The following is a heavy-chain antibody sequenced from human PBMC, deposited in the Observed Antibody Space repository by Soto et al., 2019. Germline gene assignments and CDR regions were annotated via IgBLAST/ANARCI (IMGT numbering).Heavy chain of an antibody. CDR1: GFTVSSYA. CDR3: AKDKGRSGSYYNPFCMDV. D-gene: IGHD3-10*01. V-gene: IGHV3-23*01. J-gene: IGHJ6*02. CDR2: ISGSGGST. Sequence: LRLSCAASGFTVSSYAMSWVRQAPGKGLEWVSAISGSGGSTYYADSVKGRFTISRDNSKNTLYLQMNSLRAEDTAVYYCAKDKGRSGSYYNPFCMDVWGQGTTVTVSS.